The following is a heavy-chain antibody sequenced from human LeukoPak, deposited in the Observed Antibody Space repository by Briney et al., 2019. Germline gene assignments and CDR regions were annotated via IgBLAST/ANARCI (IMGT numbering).Heavy chain of an antibody. D-gene: IGHD5-12*01. J-gene: IGHJ4*02. CDR3: ARVFSYDYPVRGYYFDY. V-gene: IGHV4-4*02. CDR2: IYHSGST. CDR1: GGSISSSNW. Sequence: KTSGTLSLTCAVSGGSISSSNWWSWVRQPPGKGLEWIGEIYHSGSTNYNPSLKSRVTISVDKSKNQFSLKLSSVTAADTAVYYCARVFSYDYPVRGYYFDYWGQGTLVTVSS.